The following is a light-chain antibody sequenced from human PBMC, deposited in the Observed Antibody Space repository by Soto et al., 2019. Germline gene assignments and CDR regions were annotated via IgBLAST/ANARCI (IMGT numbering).Light chain of an antibody. Sequence: QSVLTQPASVSGSPGQSITISCTGTSSDVGGYNYVSWYQQHPGKVLRLMIYDVSNRPSGVSDRFSGSQSGNTASLTISGLQTDDEAPYYCSSFTSSDTHVFGSGTKVTVL. CDR2: DVS. CDR1: SSDVGGYNY. V-gene: IGLV2-14*03. J-gene: IGLJ1*01. CDR3: SSFTSSDTHV.